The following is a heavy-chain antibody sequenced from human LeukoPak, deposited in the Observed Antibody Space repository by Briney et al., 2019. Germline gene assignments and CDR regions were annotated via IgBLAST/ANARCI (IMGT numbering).Heavy chain of an antibody. CDR3: ARDTAYFQY. J-gene: IGHJ1*01. V-gene: IGHV4-59*01. Sequence: PSETLSLTCTVSGGSISSYYWSWIRQPPGKGLEWIGYIYYSGSANYNPSLKSRVTMSVDTSKNEFSLNLSSVTAADTAVYYCARDTAYFQYWGPGTLSPSPQ. CDR2: IYYSGSA. D-gene: IGHD2-21*02. CDR1: GGSISSYY.